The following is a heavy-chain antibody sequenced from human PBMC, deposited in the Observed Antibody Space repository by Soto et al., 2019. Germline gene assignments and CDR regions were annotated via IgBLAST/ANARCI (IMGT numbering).Heavy chain of an antibody. V-gene: IGHV3-30*18. CDR3: AKDLTWIQLTYGMDV. D-gene: IGHD5-18*01. Sequence: PGGSLRLSCTPSGFTFRNYGLHWVRQAPGKGLEWVALISYDGDNRYYTDSARGRFTVSRDNFKNTLFLQMDSLRPEDTAVYYCAKDLTWIQLTYGMDVWGQGTTVTVSS. CDR1: GFTFRNYG. CDR2: ISYDGDNR. J-gene: IGHJ6*02.